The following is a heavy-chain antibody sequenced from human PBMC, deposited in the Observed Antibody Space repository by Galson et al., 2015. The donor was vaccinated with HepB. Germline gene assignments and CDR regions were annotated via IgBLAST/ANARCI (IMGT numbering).Heavy chain of an antibody. D-gene: IGHD3-16*01. V-gene: IGHV1-2*04. Sequence: SVKVSCKASGYTFTGYYMHWVRQAPGQGLEWMGWINPNSGGTNYAQKFQGWLTMTRDTSISTAYMELSRLRSDDTAVYYCARWPGGGNAFDIWGKGTMVTVSS. CDR3: ARWPGGGNAFDI. CDR2: INPNSGGT. CDR1: GYTFTGYY. J-gene: IGHJ3*02.